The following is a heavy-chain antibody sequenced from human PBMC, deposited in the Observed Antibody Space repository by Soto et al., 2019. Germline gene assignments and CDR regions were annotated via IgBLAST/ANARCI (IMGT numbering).Heavy chain of an antibody. D-gene: IGHD6-19*01. CDR3: ARGTPAVAGIDY. Sequence: EVQLVESGGDLVQSGGSLRLSCAASGFTFSSYWMHWVRQAPGKGLVWVSRINTDGTSTNYADSVKGRFTISRDNAKNTLYLQMNSLTADDTAVYYCARGTPAVAGIDYWGQGTLVTVSS. J-gene: IGHJ4*02. CDR2: INTDGTST. V-gene: IGHV3-74*01. CDR1: GFTFSSYW.